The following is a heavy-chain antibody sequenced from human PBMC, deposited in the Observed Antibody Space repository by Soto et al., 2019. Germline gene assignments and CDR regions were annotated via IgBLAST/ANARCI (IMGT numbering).Heavy chain of an antibody. Sequence: EVQLLDSGGDLVQPGGSLRLACAASGFSFSSYAMVWVRQDPGKGLEWVSVISASGGSSYFPDSVKGRFTISRDNSKNVLSPEMNSLRAEDTGTYVGAKGAIEYSASVDHWGHGTRVLVSS. CDR2: ISASGGSS. J-gene: IGHJ4*01. CDR1: GFSFSSYA. CDR3: AKGAIEYSASVDH. V-gene: IGHV3-23*01. D-gene: IGHD5-12*01.